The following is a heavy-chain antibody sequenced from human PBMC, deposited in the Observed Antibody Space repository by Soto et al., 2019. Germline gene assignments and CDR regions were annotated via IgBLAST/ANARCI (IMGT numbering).Heavy chain of an antibody. V-gene: IGHV3-15*01. CDR3: TTPGLVGANEVGAFDI. D-gene: IGHD1-26*01. CDR1: GFTFSNAW. Sequence: AGGSLRLSCAASGFTFSNAWMSWVRQAPGKGLEWVGRIKSKTDGGTTDYAAPVKGRFTISRDDSKNTLYLQMNSLKTEDTAVYYCTTPGLVGANEVGAFDIWGQGTMVTVSS. J-gene: IGHJ3*02. CDR2: IKSKTDGGTT.